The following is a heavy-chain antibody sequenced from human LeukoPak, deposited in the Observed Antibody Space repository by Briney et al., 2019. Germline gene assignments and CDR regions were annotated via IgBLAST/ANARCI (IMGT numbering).Heavy chain of an antibody. CDR2: IYTSGST. CDR1: GYSISSGYY. Sequence: SETLSLTCAVSGYSISSGYYWSWIRQPAGKGLEWIGRIYTSGSTNYNPSLKSRVTMSVDTSKNQFSLKLSSVTAADTAVYYCARDRSPGYSSGWYRGFDPWGQGTLVTVSS. V-gene: IGHV4-4*07. D-gene: IGHD6-19*01. J-gene: IGHJ5*02. CDR3: ARDRSPGYSSGWYRGFDP.